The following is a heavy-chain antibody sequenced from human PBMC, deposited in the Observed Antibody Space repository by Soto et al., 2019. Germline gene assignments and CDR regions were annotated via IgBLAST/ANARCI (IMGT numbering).Heavy chain of an antibody. J-gene: IGHJ4*02. Sequence: QVQLVESGGGVVQPGRSLRLSCAASGFTFSSYAMHWVRQAPGKGLEWVAVISYDGSNKYYADSVKGRFTISRDNSKNRLYLQMNSLRAEDTAVYYCARDRAPYSRSSVLDYWGQGTLVTV. CDR1: GFTFSSYA. V-gene: IGHV3-30-3*01. CDR3: ARDRAPYSRSSVLDY. CDR2: ISYDGSNK. D-gene: IGHD6-6*01.